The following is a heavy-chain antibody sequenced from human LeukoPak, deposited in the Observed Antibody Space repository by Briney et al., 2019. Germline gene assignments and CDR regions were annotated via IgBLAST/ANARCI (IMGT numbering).Heavy chain of an antibody. CDR2: LNPNNGKT. Sequence: ASVKVSCKASGYTFTKYDINWVRQATGQGLEWMGWLNPNNGKTGYAQKFQGRVTITRDTSISTAYMELSSLRSEDTAVYYCARRARDCSRTTCFNYYYYTDVWGKGTTVTVSS. CDR3: ARRARDCSRTTCFNYYYYTDV. V-gene: IGHV1-8*03. J-gene: IGHJ6*03. D-gene: IGHD2-2*01. CDR1: GYTFTKYD.